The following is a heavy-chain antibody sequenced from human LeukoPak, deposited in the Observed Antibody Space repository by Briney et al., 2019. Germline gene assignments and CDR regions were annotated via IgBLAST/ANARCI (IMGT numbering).Heavy chain of an antibody. CDR2: INPSGGST. Sequence: GTSVKVSCKASGYTFTSYYMHWVRQAPGQGLEWMGIINPSGGSTSYAQKFQGRVTMTRDTSTSTVYMELSSLRSEDTAVYYCARDRQLWTQYDYWGQGTLVTVSS. CDR1: GYTFTSYY. CDR3: ARDRQLWTQYDY. D-gene: IGHD5-18*01. J-gene: IGHJ4*02. V-gene: IGHV1-46*01.